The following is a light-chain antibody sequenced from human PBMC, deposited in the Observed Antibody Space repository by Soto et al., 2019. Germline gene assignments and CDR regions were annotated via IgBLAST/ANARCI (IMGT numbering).Light chain of an antibody. CDR1: QTISNW. V-gene: IGKV1-5*01. CDR2: DAS. J-gene: IGKJ1*01. CDR3: QQYNSYSWT. Sequence: DIQMTQSPSTLSASVGDRATISCRASQTISNWLAWYQQKPGKAPKLLIYDASSLESGVPSRFSGSGSGTEFTLTISSLQPDDFATYYCQQYNSYSWTFGQGTKVDIK.